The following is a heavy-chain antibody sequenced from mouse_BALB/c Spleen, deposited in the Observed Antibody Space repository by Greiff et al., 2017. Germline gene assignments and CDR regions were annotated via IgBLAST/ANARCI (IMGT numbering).Heavy chain of an antibody. D-gene: IGHD2-2*01. Sequence: LVKTGASVKISCKASGYSFTGYYMHWVKQSHGKSLEWIGYISCYNGATSYNQKFKGKATFTVDTSSSTAYMQFHSLTSEDSAVYYCARGDYGYSWFDYWGQGTLVTVSA. V-gene: IGHV1S34*01. CDR3: ARGDYGYSWFDY. CDR2: ISCYNGAT. J-gene: IGHJ3*01. CDR1: GYSFTGYY.